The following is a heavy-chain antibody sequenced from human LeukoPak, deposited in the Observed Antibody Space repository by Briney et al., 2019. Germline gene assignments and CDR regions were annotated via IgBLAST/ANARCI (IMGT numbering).Heavy chain of an antibody. Sequence: SVKVSCKASGGTFSSYAISWVRQAPGQGLEWMGGIIPSFDTANYAQKFQGRVTITADESTSTAYMELSSLRSEDTAVYYCASPRTANYDILTGYYGATRPFDYWGQGTLVTVSS. J-gene: IGHJ4*02. CDR3: ASPRTANYDILTGYYGATRPFDY. CDR1: GGTFSSYA. D-gene: IGHD3-9*01. CDR2: IIPSFDTA. V-gene: IGHV1-69*13.